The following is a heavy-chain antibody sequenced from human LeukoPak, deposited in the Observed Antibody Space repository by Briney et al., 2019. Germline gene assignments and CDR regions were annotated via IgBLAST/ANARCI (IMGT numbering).Heavy chain of an antibody. CDR2: INPNSGGT. D-gene: IGHD6-19*01. Sequence: ASVKVSCKASGYTLTGYYMHWVRQAPGQGLEWMGRINPNSGGTDYAQQIQGRVTMTRDTSISTAYMELSRLRSDDTAVYYCASGSSGLYYFDYWGQGTLVTVSS. J-gene: IGHJ4*02. CDR3: ASGSSGLYYFDY. V-gene: IGHV1-2*06. CDR1: GYTLTGYY.